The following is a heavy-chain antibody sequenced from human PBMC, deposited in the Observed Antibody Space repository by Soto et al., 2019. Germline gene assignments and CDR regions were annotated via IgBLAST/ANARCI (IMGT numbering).Heavy chain of an antibody. CDR3: ARDPVGVTHFDY. D-gene: IGHD1-26*01. CDR1: GGSFSGYY. CDR2: INHSGST. V-gene: IGHV4-34*10. J-gene: IGHJ4*02. Sequence: SETLSLTCAVYGGSFSGYYWSWIRQPPGKGLEWIGEINHSGSTNYNPSLKSRITMSIDTSKNQFSLKLSSVTAADTAIYYCARDPVGVTHFDYWGQGAPVTVSS.